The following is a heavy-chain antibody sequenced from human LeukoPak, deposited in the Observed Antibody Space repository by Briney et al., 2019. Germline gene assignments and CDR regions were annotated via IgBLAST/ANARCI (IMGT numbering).Heavy chain of an antibody. CDR2: LWSDGIKT. V-gene: IGHV3-33*01. Sequence: PGRSLRLSCAASGFTFPNYPMHWVRQAPGKGLEWVAVLWSDGIKTDYADSVKGRFTISRDDSKNTLYLQMNSLRAEDTAVYYCARDRGDGAWPYAFDIWGQGTMVTVSS. J-gene: IGHJ3*02. CDR3: ARDRGDGAWPYAFDI. CDR1: GFTFPNYP. D-gene: IGHD3-10*01.